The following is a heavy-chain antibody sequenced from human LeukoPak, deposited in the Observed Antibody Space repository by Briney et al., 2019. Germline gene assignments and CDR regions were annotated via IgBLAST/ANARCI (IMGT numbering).Heavy chain of an antibody. CDR2: IYYGGNT. Sequence: SQTLSLTCTVSGGSINSGDYYWSWIRQPPGKGLEWIGYIYYGGNTDYNPSLKSRVTISIDTSKSQFSLKLSSATAADTAVYYCARVYYDSGSSYYFDYWGQGTLVIVSS. V-gene: IGHV4-30-4*01. J-gene: IGHJ4*02. CDR1: GGSINSGDYY. CDR3: ARVYYDSGSSYYFDY. D-gene: IGHD3-10*01.